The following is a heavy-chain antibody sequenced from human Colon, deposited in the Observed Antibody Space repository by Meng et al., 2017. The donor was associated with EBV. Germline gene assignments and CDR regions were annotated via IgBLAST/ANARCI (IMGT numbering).Heavy chain of an antibody. CDR1: GFTFSTYW. D-gene: IGHD3-3*01. J-gene: IGHJ5*02. V-gene: IGHV3-74*01. Sequence: AQGVESGGGSVQPGGSLGPSFAASGFTFSTYWMHWVRQVPGKGLIWVSRVKPDGTSTYYADSVRGRFTISRDNAKNTVYLQMNTLRAEDTAVYYCVRDRPSWTWGQGTLVTVSS. CDR3: VRDRPSWT. CDR2: VKPDGTST.